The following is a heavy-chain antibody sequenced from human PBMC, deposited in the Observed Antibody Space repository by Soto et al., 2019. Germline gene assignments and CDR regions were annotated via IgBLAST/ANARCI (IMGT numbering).Heavy chain of an antibody. Sequence: SETLSLTCTVSGSSINSSGYYWRWIRQPPGKGLEWIGSMFYGVSTYYNPSLKSRVTVSVDTSKNQFSLNLRSVTAADTAVYYCARLPSRHLVDYWGQGTLVTVSS. V-gene: IGHV4-39*01. CDR1: GSSINSSGYY. CDR2: MFYGVST. J-gene: IGHJ4*02. CDR3: ARLPSRHLVDY. D-gene: IGHD3-3*02.